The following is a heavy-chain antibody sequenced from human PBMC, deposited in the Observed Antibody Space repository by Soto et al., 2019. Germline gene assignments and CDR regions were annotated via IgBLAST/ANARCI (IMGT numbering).Heavy chain of an antibody. J-gene: IGHJ4*02. CDR2: IYSGGST. Sequence: GGSLRLSCAASGFTVSRNYMSWVRQAPGKGLEWVSVIYSGGSTYYADSVKGRFIISRDNSKNTLYLQMNTLRAEDTAVYYCARVFGEVINYYFDYWGQGTLVTVSS. D-gene: IGHD3-3*01. V-gene: IGHV3-66*01. CDR3: ARVFGEVINYYFDY. CDR1: GFTVSRNY.